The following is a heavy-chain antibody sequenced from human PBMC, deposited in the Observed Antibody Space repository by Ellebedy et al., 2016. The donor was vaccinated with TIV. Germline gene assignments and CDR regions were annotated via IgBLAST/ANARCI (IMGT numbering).Heavy chain of an antibody. D-gene: IGHD2-21*02. CDR2: IWYDGSNK. CDR3: ASLPVVTARYYFLH. CDR1: GFTFSSYG. Sequence: GGSLRLSCAASGFTFSSYGMHWVRQAPGKGLEWVAVIWYDGSNKYYVDSVKGRFTISRDNTKNPLYLQMNSLGAEDTAFYYCASLPVVTARYYFLHWGQGTLVTVSS. J-gene: IGHJ1*01. V-gene: IGHV3-33*03.